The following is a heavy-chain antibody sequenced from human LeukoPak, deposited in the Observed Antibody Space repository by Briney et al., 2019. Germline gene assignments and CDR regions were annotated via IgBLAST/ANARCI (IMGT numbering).Heavy chain of an antibody. CDR2: IKSKINGGTT. CDR1: GFTFSNAW. J-gene: IGHJ4*02. Sequence: GGSLRLSCAASGFTFSNAWMSWVRQAPGKGLEWVGRIKSKINGGTTDYAAPVKGRFTISRDDSKDTLYLQMSSLKTEDTAVYYCTTEQWLVRYFDYWGQGTLVTVSS. D-gene: IGHD6-19*01. CDR3: TTEQWLVRYFDY. V-gene: IGHV3-15*01.